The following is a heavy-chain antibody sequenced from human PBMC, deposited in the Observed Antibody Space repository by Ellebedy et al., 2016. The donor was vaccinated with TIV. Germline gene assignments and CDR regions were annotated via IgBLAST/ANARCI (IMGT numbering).Heavy chain of an antibody. CDR1: GFTFGNFG. D-gene: IGHD3-10*01. J-gene: IGHJ4*02. V-gene: IGHV3-30*03. CDR3: ARDSSSNYFGSGSY. Sequence: GGSLRLXXAVSGFTFGNFGMHWVRQAPGRGLEWVALISTDGSEIHYADSVKGRFTISRDNSKNTLDLQMNSLKAEDTAVYYCARDSSSNYFGSGSYWGQGTLVTVSS. CDR2: ISTDGSEI.